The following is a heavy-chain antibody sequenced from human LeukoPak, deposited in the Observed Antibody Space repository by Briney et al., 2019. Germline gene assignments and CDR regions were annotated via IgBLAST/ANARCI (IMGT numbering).Heavy chain of an antibody. CDR3: ARDTAMGYFDY. CDR1: GFTFSSYS. Sequence: GVPVRLSCAASGFTFSSYSMNWVRQASGKGPDWVSSISSSSSYIYYADSVKGRFTISRDNAKNSLYLQMNSLRAEDTAVYYCARDTAMGYFDYWGQGILVTVSS. V-gene: IGHV3-21*01. CDR2: ISSSSSYI. J-gene: IGHJ4*02. D-gene: IGHD5-18*01.